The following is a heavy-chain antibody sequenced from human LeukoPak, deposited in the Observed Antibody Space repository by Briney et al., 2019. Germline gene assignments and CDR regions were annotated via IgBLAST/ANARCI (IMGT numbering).Heavy chain of an antibody. CDR3: ARVPPPFDWSYYMDV. V-gene: IGHV4-39*07. CDR2: IYYSGST. D-gene: IGHD3-9*01. Sequence: SETLSLTCTVSGGSLSSSSYYWGWIRQPPGKGLEWIGSIYYSGSTYYNPSLKSRVTISVDTSKNQFSLKLSSVTAADTAVYYCARVPPPFDWSYYMDVWGKGTTVTVSS. CDR1: GGSLSSSSYY. J-gene: IGHJ6*03.